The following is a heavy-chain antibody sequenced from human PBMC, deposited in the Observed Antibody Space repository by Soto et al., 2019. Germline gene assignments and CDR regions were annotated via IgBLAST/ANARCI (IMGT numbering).Heavy chain of an antibody. Sequence: EVQMVESGGGLVQPGGSLRLSCAASGFIFNNYWMHWVRQVPGKGLMWVSRIQSDGSSIDYADSVKGRFTISRDNARNTVYLQMNSLRVEDTAVYYCARCGGIDHWGQGTLVTVSS. V-gene: IGHV3-74*01. CDR3: ARCGGIDH. CDR1: GFIFNNYW. J-gene: IGHJ4*02. D-gene: IGHD2-21*01. CDR2: IQSDGSSI.